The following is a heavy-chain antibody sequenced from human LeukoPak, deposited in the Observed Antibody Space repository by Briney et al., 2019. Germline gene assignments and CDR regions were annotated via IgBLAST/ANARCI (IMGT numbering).Heavy chain of an antibody. D-gene: IGHD6-13*01. CDR2: ISAYNGNT. J-gene: IGHJ3*02. Sequence: ALVKVSCKASGYTFPSYGIGWVRQAPGQGLEWMGWISAYNGNTNCAQKLQGRVTMTTDTSTSTAYMELRSLRSDDTAVYYCARKGQQDAFDIWGQGTMVTVSS. CDR1: GYTFPSYG. V-gene: IGHV1-18*01. CDR3: ARKGQQDAFDI.